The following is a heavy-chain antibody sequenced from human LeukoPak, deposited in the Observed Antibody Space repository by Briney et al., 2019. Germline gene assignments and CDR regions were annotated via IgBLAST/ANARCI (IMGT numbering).Heavy chain of an antibody. CDR3: ARDLSSSLYYYYMDV. V-gene: IGHV1-46*01. D-gene: IGHD6-6*01. CDR1: GYTFTSYY. Sequence: GASVKVSCKASGYTFTSYYMHWVRQAPGQGLEWMGIINPSGGSTSYAQKFQGRVTMTRDTSTSTVYMELSSLRSEDTAVYYCARDLSSSLYYYYMDVWGKGTTVTVSS. J-gene: IGHJ6*03. CDR2: INPSGGST.